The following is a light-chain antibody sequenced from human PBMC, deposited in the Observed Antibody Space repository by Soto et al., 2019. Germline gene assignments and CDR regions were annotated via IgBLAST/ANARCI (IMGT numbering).Light chain of an antibody. CDR3: YSYAVSSNV. J-gene: IGLJ1*01. Sequence: QSVLARPASVLGSPGQSVTISCTGTSSDVGAYKYVSWYQQHPGKAPKLMIYEVSNRPSGVSNRFSGSKSGNTASLTISGLQADDEADYYCYSYAVSSNVFGIAPQVTV. CDR1: SSDVGAYKY. V-gene: IGLV2-14*01. CDR2: EVS.